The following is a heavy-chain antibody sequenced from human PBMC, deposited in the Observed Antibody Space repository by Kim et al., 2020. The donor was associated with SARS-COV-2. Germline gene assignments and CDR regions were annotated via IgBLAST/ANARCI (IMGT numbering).Heavy chain of an antibody. D-gene: IGHD2-15*01. J-gene: IGHJ4*02. CDR2: TGST. Sequence: TGSTNYNHPLRTRVTMSVDTSKNHFSLKLSSVTAADTAVYYCTRDGGDYWGQGTLVTVSS. CDR3: TRDGGDY. V-gene: IGHV4-4*07.